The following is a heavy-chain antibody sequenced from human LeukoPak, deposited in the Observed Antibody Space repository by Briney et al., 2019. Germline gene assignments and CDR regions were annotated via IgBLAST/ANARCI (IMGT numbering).Heavy chain of an antibody. J-gene: IGHJ2*01. CDR2: IYTSGST. CDR3: AREGGASNPHWYFDL. D-gene: IGHD4-11*01. Sequence: SETLSLTCTVSGGSISSGSYYWSWIRQPAGKGLEWIGRIYTSGSTNYNPSLKSRVTISVDTSKNQFSLKLSSVTAADTAVYYCAREGGASNPHWYFDLWGRGTLVTVSS. CDR1: GGSISSGSYY. V-gene: IGHV4-61*02.